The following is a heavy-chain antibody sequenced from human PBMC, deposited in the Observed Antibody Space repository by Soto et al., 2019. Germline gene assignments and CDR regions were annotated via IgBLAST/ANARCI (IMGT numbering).Heavy chain of an antibody. Sequence: SVKVSCKASGGTFSSYTISWVRQAPGQGLEWMGRIIPILGIANYAQKFQGRVTITADKSTSTAYMELSSLRSEDTAVYYCGRAGTPYYYGMDVWGQGTTVTVS. CDR1: GGTFSSYT. D-gene: IGHD6-19*01. CDR3: GRAGTPYYYGMDV. J-gene: IGHJ6*02. CDR2: IIPILGIA. V-gene: IGHV1-69*02.